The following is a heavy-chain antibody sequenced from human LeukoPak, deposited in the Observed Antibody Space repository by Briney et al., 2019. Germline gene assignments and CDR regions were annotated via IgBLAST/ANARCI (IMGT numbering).Heavy chain of an antibody. V-gene: IGHV1-2*02. Sequence: ASVKVSCKVSAYTFTAQYMHWVRQAPGQGLEWMGWINPNNGDTKYAQSFLGRVTLNKDTSTTTAYMELSSLRSDDTAVYFCASYPRSIPTPPFDYWGQGTLVTVSS. CDR1: AYTFTAQY. CDR2: INPNNGDT. J-gene: IGHJ4*02. D-gene: IGHD2-21*01. CDR3: ASYPRSIPTPPFDY.